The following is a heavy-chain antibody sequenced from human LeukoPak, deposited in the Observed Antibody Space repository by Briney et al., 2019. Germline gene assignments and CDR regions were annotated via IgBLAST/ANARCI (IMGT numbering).Heavy chain of an antibody. V-gene: IGHV1-69*13. D-gene: IGHD2-15*01. CDR3: ARAVAQVVLGSFDI. Sequence: GASVKVSCKASGGTFSRYAISWVRQAPGQGLEWMGGIIPIFGTANYAQKFQGRVTITADESTSTAYMELSSLRSEDTAVYYCARAVAQVVLGSFDIWGQGTMVTVSS. CDR2: IIPIFGTA. J-gene: IGHJ3*02. CDR1: GGTFSRYA.